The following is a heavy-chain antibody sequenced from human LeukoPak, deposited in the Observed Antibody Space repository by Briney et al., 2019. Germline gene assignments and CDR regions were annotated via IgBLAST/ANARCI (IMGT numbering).Heavy chain of an antibody. V-gene: IGHV3-23*01. CDR1: GFTFSSYA. CDR3: AKDGSGWSYPDSYDY. CDR2: ISGSCGST. Sequence: PGGSLRLSCAASGFTFSSYAMSWVRQAPGKGLEWVSAISGSCGSTYYADSVKGRFTISRDNSKNTLYLQMNSLRAEDTAVYYCAKDGSGWSYPDSYDYWGQGTLVTVSS. J-gene: IGHJ4*02. D-gene: IGHD6-19*01.